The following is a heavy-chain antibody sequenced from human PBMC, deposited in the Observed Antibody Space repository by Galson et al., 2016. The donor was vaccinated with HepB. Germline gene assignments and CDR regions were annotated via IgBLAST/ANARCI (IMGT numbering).Heavy chain of an antibody. CDR1: GFTFSSYD. J-gene: IGHJ2*01. D-gene: IGHD6-6*01. Sequence: SLRLSCAASGFTFSSYDMHWVRQATGKGLEWVSTICTAGYTYYPGSVKGRFTLSREHAKNTLYLQMNSLRAGDTAVYYCVGGAARPGDWYVDLWGRGTLVTVSS. CDR2: ICTAGYT. CDR3: VGGAARPGDWYVDL. V-gene: IGHV3-13*01.